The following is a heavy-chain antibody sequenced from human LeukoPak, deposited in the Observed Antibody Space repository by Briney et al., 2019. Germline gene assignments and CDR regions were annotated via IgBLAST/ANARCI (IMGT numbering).Heavy chain of an antibody. CDR2: IYHSGST. CDR3: ARNDYVWGSYRYPNWFDP. D-gene: IGHD3-16*02. J-gene: IGHJ5*02. V-gene: IGHV4-38-2*01. Sequence: PSETLSLTCAVSGYSISSGYYWGWIRQPPGKGLEWIGSIYHSGSTYYNPSLESRVTISVDTSKNQFSLKLSSVTAADTAVYYCARNDYVWGSYRYPNWFDPWGQGTLVTVSS. CDR1: GYSISSGYY.